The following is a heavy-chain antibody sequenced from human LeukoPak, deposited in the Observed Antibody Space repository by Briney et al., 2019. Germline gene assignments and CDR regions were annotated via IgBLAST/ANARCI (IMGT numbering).Heavy chain of an antibody. CDR1: GFTFSDYY. Sequence: GGSPRLSCAASGFTFSDYYMVWNRQAPGKGLEWVSYVSTTGRTKYYADSVMGRFTVSRDNAKNSLSLQMSSLRVEDTAVYYCARGSYFYDSRCYSADYWGQGTLVTVSS. CDR3: ARGSYFYDSRCYSADY. V-gene: IGHV3-11*01. CDR2: VSTTGRTK. J-gene: IGHJ4*02. D-gene: IGHD3-22*01.